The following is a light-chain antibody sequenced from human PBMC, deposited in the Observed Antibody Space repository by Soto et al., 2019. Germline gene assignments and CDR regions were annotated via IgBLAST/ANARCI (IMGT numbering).Light chain of an antibody. CDR1: SSDVGGYNY. V-gene: IGLV2-8*01. Sequence: QSALTQPPSASGSPGQSVTISCTGTSSDVGGYNYVSWYQQHPGKAPKLMIYEVSKRPSGVPDRFSGSKSGNTASLTVSGLQAEDEAEDYCSSYAGSNHLVFGGGTKLTVL. CDR2: EVS. J-gene: IGLJ2*01. CDR3: SSYAGSNHLV.